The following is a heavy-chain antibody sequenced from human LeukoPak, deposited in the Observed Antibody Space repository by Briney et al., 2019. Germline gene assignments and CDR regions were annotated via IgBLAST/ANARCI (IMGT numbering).Heavy chain of an antibody. CDR2: INPNSGGT. J-gene: IGHJ3*02. V-gene: IGHV1-2*02. CDR1: GYTFTGYY. CDR3: ARFAGDDYGDTKDAFDI. Sequence: GASVKVSCKASGYTFTGYYMHWVRQAPGQGLEWMGWINPNSGGTNYAQKFQGRVTMTRDTSISTAYMELRSLRSDDTAVYYCARFAGDDYGDTKDAFDIWGQGTMVTVSS. D-gene: IGHD4-17*01.